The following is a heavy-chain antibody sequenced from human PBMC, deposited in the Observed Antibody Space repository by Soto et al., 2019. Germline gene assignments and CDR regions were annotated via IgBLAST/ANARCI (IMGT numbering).Heavy chain of an antibody. V-gene: IGHV3-53*01. Sequence: GGSLRLSCAASGFSVSSSDMSWVRQVPGEGLEWVSVIYSGGSTHDADYVKGRFSVSRDTSKNTVDLQMNSLRVDDTAVYYCGTSSRKDYHFAMDVWGQGTAATVSS. D-gene: IGHD6-6*01. CDR2: IYSGGST. CDR1: GFSVSSSD. CDR3: GTSSRKDYHFAMDV. J-gene: IGHJ6*02.